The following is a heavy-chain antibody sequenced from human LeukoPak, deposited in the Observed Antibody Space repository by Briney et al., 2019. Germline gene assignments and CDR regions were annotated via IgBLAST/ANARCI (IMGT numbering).Heavy chain of an antibody. CDR1: GFTFSSYA. V-gene: IGHV3-23*01. CDR3: AKSRPPGYDY. J-gene: IGHJ4*02. Sequence: GGSLRLSCAASGFTFSSYAMSWVRQAPGKGLEWVSFDSVKGRFTISRDNSKNTLYLQMNSLRAEDTAIYYCAKSRPPGYDYWGQGTLVTVSS. D-gene: IGHD2-2*01.